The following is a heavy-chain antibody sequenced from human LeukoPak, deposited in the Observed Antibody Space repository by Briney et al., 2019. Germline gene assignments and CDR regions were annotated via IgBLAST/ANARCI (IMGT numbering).Heavy chain of an antibody. V-gene: IGHV1-2*02. CDR2: INPNSGGT. Sequence: ASVKVSYKASGYTFTGYYMHWVRQAPGQGLEWMGWINPNSGGTNYAQKFQGRVTMTRDTSISTAYMELSRLRSDDTAVYYCARDLCGTSCYAGFDYWGQGTLVTVSS. D-gene: IGHD2-2*01. J-gene: IGHJ4*02. CDR1: GYTFTGYY. CDR3: ARDLCGTSCYAGFDY.